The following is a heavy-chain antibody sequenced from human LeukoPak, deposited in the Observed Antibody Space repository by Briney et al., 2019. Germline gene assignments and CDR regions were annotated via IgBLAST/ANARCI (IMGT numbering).Heavy chain of an antibody. CDR3: AKDVKGSYGMDV. CDR2: MNPNSGGT. V-gene: IGHV1-8*01. D-gene: IGHD3-10*02. J-gene: IGHJ6*02. CDR1: GYTFTIYD. Sequence: VASVKVSCKAYGYTFTIYDINWVRQAPGQGLEWVGWMNPNSGGTVYAQNFQGRVTMTRDTSIGTAYMDLNSLRADDTAVYYCAKDVKGSYGMDVWGQGTTVTVSS.